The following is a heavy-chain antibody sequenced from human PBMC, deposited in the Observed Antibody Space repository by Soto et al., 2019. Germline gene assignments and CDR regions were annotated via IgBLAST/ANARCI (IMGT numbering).Heavy chain of an antibody. D-gene: IGHD6-19*01. Sequence: GGSLRLSCAASGFSFSSYWMSWVRQAPGKGLEWVGFIRSKAYGGTTEYAASVKGRFTISRDDSKSIAYLQMNSLKTEDTAVYYCTRGEQWPWFDYWGQGTLVTVSS. J-gene: IGHJ4*02. CDR2: IRSKAYGGTT. V-gene: IGHV3-49*04. CDR3: TRGEQWPWFDY. CDR1: GFSFSSYW.